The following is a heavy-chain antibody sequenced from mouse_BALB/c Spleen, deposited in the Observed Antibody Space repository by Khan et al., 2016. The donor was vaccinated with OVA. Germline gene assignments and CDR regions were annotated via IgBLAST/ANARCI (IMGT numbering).Heavy chain of an antibody. CDR2: INTYTGEP. CDR3: ARPPYFSDTMAY. V-gene: IGHV9-1*02. D-gene: IGHD2-10*01. CDR1: GYTFTNFG. J-gene: IGHJ4*01. Sequence: QIQLVQSGPELKKPGETVKISCKASGYTFTNFGMNWVKQAPGEGLEWMGWINTYTGEPTYADDFKGRFAFSLETSASTAYLQINNLTNEDMATYFCARPPYFSDTMAYWGQGTSLTVSS.